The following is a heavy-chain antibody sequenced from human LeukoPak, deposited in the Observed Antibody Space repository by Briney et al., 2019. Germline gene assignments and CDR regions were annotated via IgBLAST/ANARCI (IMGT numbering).Heavy chain of an antibody. Sequence: PSETLSLTCTVSGGSISSYYWSWIRQPPGKGLEWIGYIYYSGSTNYNPSLKSRVTISVDTSKNQFSLKLSSVTAADTAVYYCARTAAAGTGWYYFDYWGQGTLVTVSS. CDR3: ARTAAAGTGWYYFDY. D-gene: IGHD6-13*01. CDR2: IYYSGST. J-gene: IGHJ4*02. CDR1: GGSISSYY. V-gene: IGHV4-59*01.